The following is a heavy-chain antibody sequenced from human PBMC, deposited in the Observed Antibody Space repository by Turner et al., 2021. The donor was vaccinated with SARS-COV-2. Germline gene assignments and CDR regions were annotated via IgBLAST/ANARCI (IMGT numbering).Heavy chain of an antibody. CDR3: AIHMAEYDYPRGIDH. Sequence: HQLQESGTGLVKHSETLSLTCHVPGGSINSNTYYWGWIRKHPGKGLEYIGSIYYSGSTHFNPSLKSRVTISVDTSKNQFSLRLSSVTAADTAVYYCAIHMAEYDYPRGIDHWCQGTLVIVSS. CDR2: IYYSGST. J-gene: IGHJ4*02. V-gene: IGHV4-39*01. CDR1: GGSINSNTYY. D-gene: IGHD3-16*01.